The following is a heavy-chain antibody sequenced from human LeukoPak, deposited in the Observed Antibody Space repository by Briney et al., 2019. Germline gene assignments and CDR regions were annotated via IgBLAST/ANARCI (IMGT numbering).Heavy chain of an antibody. J-gene: IGHJ4*02. Sequence: GGFLRLSCAASGFTFSSYSMNWVRQAPGKGLEWVSYISSSSSTIYYADSVKGRFTISRDNAKNSLYLQMNSLRAEDTAVYYCARDHRTVTRDFDYWGQGTLVTVSS. V-gene: IGHV3-48*04. D-gene: IGHD4-17*01. CDR1: GFTFSSYS. CDR3: ARDHRTVTRDFDY. CDR2: ISSSSSTI.